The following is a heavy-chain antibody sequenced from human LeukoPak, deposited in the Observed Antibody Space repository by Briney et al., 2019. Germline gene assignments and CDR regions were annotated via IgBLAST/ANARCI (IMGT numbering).Heavy chain of an antibody. CDR1: GTSINSYY. D-gene: IGHD6-13*01. CDR3: ARAVHSSSALEH. J-gene: IGHJ4*02. CDR2: NYYSGIT. Sequence: SETLSLTCSFSGTSINSYYWSWIRQPPGKGLEWIGYNYYSGITNYNPSLKSRVTISVDTSKNQFSLELNSVTAADTAVYYCARAVHSSSALEHWGQGTLVTVSS. V-gene: IGHV4-59*01.